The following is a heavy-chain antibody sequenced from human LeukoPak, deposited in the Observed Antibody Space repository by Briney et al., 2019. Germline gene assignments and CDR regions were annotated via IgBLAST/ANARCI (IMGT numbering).Heavy chain of an antibody. V-gene: IGHV3-7*04. CDR3: AGNYGGNSNY. Sequence: PGGSLRFSCEASGFTFSNYWMTWVRQAPGKGLEWVANIKQDGTEKNYVDSVKGRFTISRDNAKNSLYLQMNSLRAEDTAVYYCAGNYGGNSNYWGQGTQVTVSS. CDR2: IKQDGTEK. J-gene: IGHJ4*02. D-gene: IGHD4-23*01. CDR1: GFTFSNYW.